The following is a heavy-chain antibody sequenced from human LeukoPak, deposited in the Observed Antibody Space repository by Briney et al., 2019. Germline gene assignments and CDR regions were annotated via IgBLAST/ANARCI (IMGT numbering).Heavy chain of an antibody. CDR1: GGSISSGGYY. D-gene: IGHD3-10*01. V-gene: IGHV4-31*03. J-gene: IGHJ5*02. CDR3: ARELERVRDYYGSGSYHNWFDP. CDR2: IYYSGST. Sequence: SVTLSLTCTVSGGSISSGGYYWSWIRQHPGKGLEWIGYIYYSGSTYYNPSLKSRVTISVDTSKNQFSLKLSSVTAADTAVYYCARELERVRDYYGSGSYHNWFDPWGQGTLVTVSS.